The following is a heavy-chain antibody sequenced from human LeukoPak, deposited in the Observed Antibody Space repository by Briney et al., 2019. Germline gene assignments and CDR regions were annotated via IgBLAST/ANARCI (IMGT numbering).Heavy chain of an antibody. J-gene: IGHJ5*01. Sequence: PGGSLRLSCAPSVFTFDDYAMHWVRQAPGKGLEWVSVIYGGGDTYYADSVRGRFTISRDNFQNTLFLQMDSLRAEDTAVYYCTRLLPSSHHFFDSWGQGTLVTVSS. CDR3: TRLLPSSHHFFDS. D-gene: IGHD6-6*01. V-gene: IGHV3-53*01. CDR1: VFTFDDYA. CDR2: IYGGGDT.